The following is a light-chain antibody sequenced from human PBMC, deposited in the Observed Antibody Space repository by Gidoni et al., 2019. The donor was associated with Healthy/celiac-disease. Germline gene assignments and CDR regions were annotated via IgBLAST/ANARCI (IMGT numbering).Light chain of an antibody. V-gene: IGKV3-15*01. J-gene: IGKJ1*01. CDR2: GAS. Sequence: EIVMTQSPAALSVSTGERATLSCRASQSVSSNLAWYQQKPGQAPRLLIYGASTRATGIPARLRGSGSGTEFTLTISSLQSEDFAVYYCQQYNNWPWTFGQGTKVEIK. CDR1: QSVSSN. CDR3: QQYNNWPWT.